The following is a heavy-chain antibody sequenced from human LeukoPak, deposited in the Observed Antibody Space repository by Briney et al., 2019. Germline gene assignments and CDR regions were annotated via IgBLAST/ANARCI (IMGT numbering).Heavy chain of an antibody. CDR2: ISYDGSNK. Sequence: GGSLRLSCAASGFTFSSYAMHWVRQAPGKGLEWVAVISYDGSNKYYADSVKGRFTISRDNSKNTLYLQMNSLRAEDTAVYYCARMGSLEVPGVVVPAATWFDYWGQGTLVTVSS. V-gene: IGHV3-30-3*01. CDR3: ARMGSLEVPGVVVPAATWFDY. CDR1: GFTFSSYA. D-gene: IGHD2-2*01. J-gene: IGHJ4*02.